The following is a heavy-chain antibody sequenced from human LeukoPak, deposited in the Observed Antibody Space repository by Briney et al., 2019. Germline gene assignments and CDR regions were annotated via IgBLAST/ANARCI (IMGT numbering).Heavy chain of an antibody. V-gene: IGHV3-11*01. Sequence: GGFLRLSCAASGFTFSDYYMSWIRQAPGKGLEWVSYISSSGTTISYTDSVKGRFTISRDNAKNSLYLQMNSLRAEDTAVYYCARDLVVPAAIGDYYYGMDVWGQGTTVTVSS. CDR2: ISSSGTTI. CDR1: GFTFSDYY. CDR3: ARDLVVPAAIGDYYYGMDV. J-gene: IGHJ6*02. D-gene: IGHD2-2*01.